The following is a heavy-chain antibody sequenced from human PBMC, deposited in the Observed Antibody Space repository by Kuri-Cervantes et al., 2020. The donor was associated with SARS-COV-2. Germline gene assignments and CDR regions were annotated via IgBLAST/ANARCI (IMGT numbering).Heavy chain of an antibody. V-gene: IGHV3-7*01. Sequence: GGSLRLSCAASGFTFSSYWMSWVRQAPGKGLEWVANIKQDGSEKYYVDSVKGRFTISRDNAKNSLYLQMNSLRAEDTAVYYCARDPAAGLYYYYMDVWGKGTTVTVSS. CDR2: IKQDGSEK. CDR1: GFTFSSYW. D-gene: IGHD6-13*01. J-gene: IGHJ6*03. CDR3: ARDPAAGLYYYYMDV.